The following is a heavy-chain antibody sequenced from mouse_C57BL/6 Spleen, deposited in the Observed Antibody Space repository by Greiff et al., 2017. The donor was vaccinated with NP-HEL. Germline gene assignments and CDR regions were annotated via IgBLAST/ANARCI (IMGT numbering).Heavy chain of an antibody. CDR1: GFNIKDYY. CDR3: ARYYSNPYWYFDV. J-gene: IGHJ1*03. Sequence: EVKVVESGAELVKPGASVKLSCTASGFNIKDYYMHWVKQRTEQGLEWIGRIDPEDGETKYAPKFQGKATITADTSSNTAYLQLSSLTSEDTAVYYCARYYSNPYWYFDVWGTGTTVTVSS. CDR2: IDPEDGET. D-gene: IGHD2-5*01. V-gene: IGHV14-2*01.